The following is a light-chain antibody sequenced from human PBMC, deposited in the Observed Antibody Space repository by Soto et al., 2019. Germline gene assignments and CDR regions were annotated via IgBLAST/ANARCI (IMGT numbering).Light chain of an antibody. CDR2: DAS. Sequence: EIVLTQSPATRSLSPGERATLSCRASQSISSYLIWYQQKPGQAPRLLIYDASSRATGIPARFSGSGSGTDFTLTISSLEPEDFAVYYCQQRSNWPLTFGGGTNVEI. V-gene: IGKV3-11*01. J-gene: IGKJ4*01. CDR1: QSISSY. CDR3: QQRSNWPLT.